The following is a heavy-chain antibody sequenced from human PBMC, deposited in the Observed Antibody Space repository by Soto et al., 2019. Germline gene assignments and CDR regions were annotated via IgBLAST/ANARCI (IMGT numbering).Heavy chain of an antibody. CDR1: GFTFSSYW. CDR2: IKPDGSRT. J-gene: IGHJ5*02. D-gene: IGHD1-26*01. V-gene: IGHV3-74*03. Sequence: GSLRLSCAASGFTFSSYWMHWVRQAPGEGLVWVSYIKPDGSRTKDADSVKGRFTISRDNARNTLYLRMNSLKASDTAMYYCARDFSGSYANNWFDPWGQGTLVTVSS. CDR3: ARDFSGSYANNWFDP.